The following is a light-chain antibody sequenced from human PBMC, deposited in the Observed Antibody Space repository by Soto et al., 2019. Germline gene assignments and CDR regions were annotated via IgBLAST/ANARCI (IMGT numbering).Light chain of an antibody. J-gene: IGKJ4*01. V-gene: IGKV2-28*01. CDR2: LGS. CDR1: QSLLNRNGQNC. CDR3: MQALESPPT. Sequence: DIVMTQSPLSLPVTPGEPASISCRSSQSLLNRNGQNCLNWYLQKPGQSPQLLIHLGSIRASGVPDRFSGSGSGIYFTLTISRVEAEDVGVYYCMQALESPPTFGGGTKVEIK.